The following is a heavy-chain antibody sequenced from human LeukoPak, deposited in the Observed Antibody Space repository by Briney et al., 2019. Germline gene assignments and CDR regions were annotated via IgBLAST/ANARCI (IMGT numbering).Heavy chain of an antibody. CDR3: ARPMGID. J-gene: IGHJ4*02. CDR1: GYSISSGYY. Sequence: SETLSLTCAVSGYSISSGYYWGWIRQPPGKGLEWIGSIYHSGSTYYNPSLKRRVTISVDTSKNQFSLKLSPVTAADTAVYYCARPMGIDWGQGTLVTVSS. V-gene: IGHV4-38-2*01. D-gene: IGHD7-27*01. CDR2: IYHSGST.